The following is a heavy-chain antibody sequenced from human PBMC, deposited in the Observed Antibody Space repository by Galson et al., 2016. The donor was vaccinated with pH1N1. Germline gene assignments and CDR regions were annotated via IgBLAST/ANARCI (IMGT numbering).Heavy chain of an antibody. CDR3: AREDYYDTDLSDWYFDL. CDR1: GGTFGSYG. Sequence: SCKASGGTFGSYGINWVRQAPGQGLEWMGGIIPIFKTTKYAQNFQGRVTITADESTTTTYMELSSLRSEDTAVYYCAREDYYDTDLSDWYFDLWGRGTLVTVSS. D-gene: IGHD3-22*01. J-gene: IGHJ2*01. V-gene: IGHV1-69*01. CDR2: IIPIFKTT.